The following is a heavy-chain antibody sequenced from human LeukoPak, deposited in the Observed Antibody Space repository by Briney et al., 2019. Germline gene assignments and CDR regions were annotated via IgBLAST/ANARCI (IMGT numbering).Heavy chain of an antibody. V-gene: IGHV3-23*01. D-gene: IGHD6-19*01. CDR1: GFTFSSSG. CDR3: ARDRGYSSGLGY. CDR2: ISASGGLT. Sequence: GGSLRLSCVASGFTFSSSGMTWVRQAPGKRMEWVSAISASGGLTYYADSVKGRFTISRDNSKNTLYLQMNSLRAEDTAVYYCARDRGYSSGLGYWGQGTLVTVSS. J-gene: IGHJ4*02.